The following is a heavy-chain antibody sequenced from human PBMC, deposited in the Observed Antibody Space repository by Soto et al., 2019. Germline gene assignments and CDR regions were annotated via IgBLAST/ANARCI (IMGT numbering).Heavy chain of an antibody. V-gene: IGHV4-59*08. Sequence: QVQLQESGPGLVKPSETLSLTCTVSGDSISTYYWTWIRQSPGKGLEWIAFIYYGGSTNYNPSLKSRVTISVDTSKNQFSLKLNSVTAADTAVYYCARPGRDWGSLDYWGQGTLVIVSS. CDR1: GDSISTYY. CDR3: ARPGRDWGSLDY. D-gene: IGHD7-27*01. CDR2: IYYGGST. J-gene: IGHJ4*02.